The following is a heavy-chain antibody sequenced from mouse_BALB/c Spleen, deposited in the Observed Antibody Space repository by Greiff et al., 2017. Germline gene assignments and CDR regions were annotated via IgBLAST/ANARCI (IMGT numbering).Heavy chain of an antibody. CDR3: ARKIYYGYDGAMDY. D-gene: IGHD2-2*01. CDR2: IWSGGST. J-gene: IGHJ4*01. Sequence: VMLVESGPGLVQPSQSLSITCTVSGFSLTSYGVHWVRQSPGKGLEWLGVIWSGGSTDYNAAFISRLSISKDNSKSQVFFKMNSLQANDTAIYYCARKIYYGYDGAMDYWGQGTSVTVSS. CDR1: GFSLTSYG. V-gene: IGHV2-2*02.